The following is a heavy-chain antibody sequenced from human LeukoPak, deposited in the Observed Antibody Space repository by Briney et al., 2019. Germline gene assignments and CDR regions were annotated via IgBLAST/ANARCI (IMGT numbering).Heavy chain of an antibody. CDR1: GFTFRSYG. CDR3: AKQALDKRASGMYV. D-gene: IGHD3-22*01. V-gene: IGHV3-30*18. CDR2: ISYDGSNK. J-gene: IGHJ6*02. Sequence: GGSLKLSCAASGFTFRSYGMHWVRQAPGKGLEWVAVISYDGSNKYYAVSVRGRFIISRDNSKNTLYLQMNSLRADDTAVYYCAKQALDKRASGMYVWGQGTTVTVSS.